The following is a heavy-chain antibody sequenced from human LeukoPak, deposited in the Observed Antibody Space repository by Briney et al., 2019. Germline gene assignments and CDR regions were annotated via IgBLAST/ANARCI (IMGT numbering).Heavy chain of an antibody. J-gene: IGHJ4*02. CDR2: IIPIFGTA. CDR3: ARTPNYYDSSGYYY. Sequence: SVKVSCKASGGTFSSYAISWVRQAPGQGLEWMGGIIPIFGTANYAQKFQGRVTITTDESTSTAYMELSSLRSEDTAVYNCARTPNYYDSSGYYYWGQGTLVTVSS. CDR1: GGTFSSYA. D-gene: IGHD3-22*01. V-gene: IGHV1-69*05.